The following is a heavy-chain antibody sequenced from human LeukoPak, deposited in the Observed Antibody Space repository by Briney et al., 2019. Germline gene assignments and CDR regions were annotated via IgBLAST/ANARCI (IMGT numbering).Heavy chain of an antibody. CDR3: AIWYCSGGRCYSNARTFDY. CDR1: GYTFTSYA. V-gene: IGHV7-4-1*02. Sequence: GASVKVSCKASGYTFTSYAMNWVREAPGQGLEWMGWTNTNTGNPTYAQGLTGRFVFSLDTSVSTAYLQISSLKAEDTAVYYCAIWYCSGGRCYSNARTFDYWGQGTRVSVSS. CDR2: TNTNTGNP. D-gene: IGHD2-15*01. J-gene: IGHJ4*02.